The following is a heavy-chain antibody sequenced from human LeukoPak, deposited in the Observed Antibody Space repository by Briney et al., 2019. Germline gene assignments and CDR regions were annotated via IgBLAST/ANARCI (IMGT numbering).Heavy chain of an antibody. J-gene: IGHJ4*02. D-gene: IGHD6-13*01. Sequence: SETLSLTCTVSGGSISSSNYYWGWIRQPPGKGLEWIGEINHSGSTNYNPSLKSRVTISVDTSKNQFSLKLSSVTAADTAVYYCARQSVYSGSYDYWGQGTLVTASS. CDR2: INHSGST. CDR3: ARQSVYSGSYDY. V-gene: IGHV4-39*01. CDR1: GGSISSSNYY.